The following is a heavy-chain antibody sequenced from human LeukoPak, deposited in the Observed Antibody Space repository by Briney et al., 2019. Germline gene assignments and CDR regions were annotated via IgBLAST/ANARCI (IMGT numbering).Heavy chain of an antibody. CDR3: AKLGAYSSSWYGFVDY. CDR2: IHPDDSDT. V-gene: IGHV5-51*01. Sequence: GESLKISCKSSGCSFTNYWIGWVRQMPGKGLEWMGIIHPDDSDTRYSPSFQGQVTISVDKSISTAYLQWSSLKASDTAMYYCAKLGAYSSSWYGFVDYWGQGTLVTVSS. CDR1: GCSFTNYW. J-gene: IGHJ4*02. D-gene: IGHD6-13*01.